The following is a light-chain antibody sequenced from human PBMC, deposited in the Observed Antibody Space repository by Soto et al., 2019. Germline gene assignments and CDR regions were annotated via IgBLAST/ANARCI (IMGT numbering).Light chain of an antibody. CDR3: QQSFSIPST. CDR1: QTLGKY. V-gene: IGKV1-39*01. Sequence: IQMSQSPASLSATVGDRVTMTCRASQTLGKYLNWYQQQPGKVPKLLIYDASYLQSGVPSRFSGSESGTDFTLNISDMRPEDFATYYCQQSFSIPSTLGPGTKVDIK. CDR2: DAS. J-gene: IGKJ3*01.